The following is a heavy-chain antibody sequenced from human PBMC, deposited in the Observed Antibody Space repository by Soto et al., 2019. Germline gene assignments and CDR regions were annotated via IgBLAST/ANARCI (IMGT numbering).Heavy chain of an antibody. Sequence: SETLSLTCPVSGCSISSGGYSWSWIRQPPGKGLEWIGYVFHSGSTHYNPSLKSRVTISVDRSRNQFSLKLSSVTAADTAVYYCAREGTGFVFDYWDQGTLVTVSS. CDR1: GCSISSGGYS. V-gene: IGHV4-30-2*01. J-gene: IGHJ4*02. CDR3: AREGTGFVFDY. CDR2: VFHSGST. D-gene: IGHD1-1*01.